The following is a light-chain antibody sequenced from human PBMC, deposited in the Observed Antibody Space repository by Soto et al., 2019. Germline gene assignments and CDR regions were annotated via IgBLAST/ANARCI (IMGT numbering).Light chain of an antibody. CDR1: QSLLHSDGKTY. V-gene: IGKV2D-29*01. J-gene: IGKJ2*01. Sequence: DIVMTQTPLSLSVTPGQPASISCKSSQSLLHSDGKTYLYWYLQKPGQPPQLLIYAVSTRFSGVAVRFSGGGSGTDSTPKISGVEAVDVVVYYGKQSIQLHQYTFGRGNKLEIK. CDR3: KQSIQLHQYT. CDR2: AVS.